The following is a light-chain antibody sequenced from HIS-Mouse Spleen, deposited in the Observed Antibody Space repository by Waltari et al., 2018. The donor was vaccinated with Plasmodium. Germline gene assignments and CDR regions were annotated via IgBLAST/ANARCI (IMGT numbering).Light chain of an antibody. CDR2: DAS. Sequence: EIVLTQSPATLSLSPGERATLSCRASQSVSSYLAWYQQKPGQAPSLLIYDASNRATGIPDRVRGSGSGTELALTISSLEPEDFAVYYCQQRSNWPRVLTFGGGTKVEIK. CDR1: QSVSSY. CDR3: QQRSNWPRVLT. V-gene: IGKV3-11*01. J-gene: IGKJ4*01.